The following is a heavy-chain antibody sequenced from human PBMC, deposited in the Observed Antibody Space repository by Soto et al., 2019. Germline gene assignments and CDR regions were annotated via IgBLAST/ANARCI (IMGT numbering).Heavy chain of an antibody. V-gene: IGHV4-59*01. Sequence: SETLSLSXAVSAASFSKYNWTWIRQPPGKGLEWVCSIYFNGDTKYNPSLEGRLTISIDTSKKEFSLKLTTVTAADAAVYYCASVTFGGIVLDDWGQGTLVTVSS. D-gene: IGHD3-16*01. J-gene: IGHJ4*02. CDR1: AASFSKYN. CDR3: ASVTFGGIVLDD. CDR2: IYFNGDT.